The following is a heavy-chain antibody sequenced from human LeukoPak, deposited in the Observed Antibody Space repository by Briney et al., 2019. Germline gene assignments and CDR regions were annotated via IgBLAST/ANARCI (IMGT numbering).Heavy chain of an antibody. V-gene: IGHV3-21*01. J-gene: IGHJ4*02. CDR1: GFTFSSYS. Sequence: GGSLRLSCAASGFTFSSYSMNWVRQAPGKGLEWVSSISSSSSYIYYADSVKGRFTISRDNAKNSLYLQMNSLRAEDTAVYYCARAGDYYGSGSYYTYRVFDYWGQGTLVTVSS. CDR2: ISSSSSYI. CDR3: ARAGDYYGSGSYYTYRVFDY. D-gene: IGHD3-10*01.